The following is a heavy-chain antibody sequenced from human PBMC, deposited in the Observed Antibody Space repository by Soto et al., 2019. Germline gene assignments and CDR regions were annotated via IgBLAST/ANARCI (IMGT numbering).Heavy chain of an antibody. V-gene: IGHV3-30-3*01. Sequence: GGSLSLTCAASGFTFSSSAMHWVRQAPGKGLERVAVISYDGSNKYYADSVKGRFTISRDNSKNTLYLQMNSLRAEDTAVYYCARDGTYYDFWSGYYHYGMDVWGQGTTVTVSS. CDR3: ARDGTYYDFWSGYYHYGMDV. D-gene: IGHD3-3*01. CDR2: ISYDGSNK. J-gene: IGHJ6*02. CDR1: GFTFSSSA.